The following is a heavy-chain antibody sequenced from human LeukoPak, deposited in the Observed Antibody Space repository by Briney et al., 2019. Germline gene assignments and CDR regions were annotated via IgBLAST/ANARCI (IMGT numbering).Heavy chain of an antibody. Sequence: PGGSLRLSCAASGFTFSNAWMSWVRQAPGKGLEWVGRIKSKTDGGTTEYAAPVKGRFTISRDNSKNTLYLQMNSLRAGDTAVYYCAKDRVVYRGDYFDYWGQGTLVTVSS. V-gene: IGHV3-15*01. CDR1: GFTFSNAW. CDR3: AKDRVVYRGDYFDY. CDR2: IKSKTDGGTT. J-gene: IGHJ4*02. D-gene: IGHD2-2*02.